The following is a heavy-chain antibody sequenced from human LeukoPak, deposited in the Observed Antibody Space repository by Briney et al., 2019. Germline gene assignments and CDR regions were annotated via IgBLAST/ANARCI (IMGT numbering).Heavy chain of an antibody. CDR2: ISGGST. CDR1: GFTVSSNE. Sequence: GGSLRLSCAASGFTVSSNEMSWVRQAPGKGLEWVSSISGGSTYYADSRKGRFTISRDNSKNTLHLQMNSLRAEDTAVYYCATGKRYYYDSSGFDYWGQGTLVTVSS. J-gene: IGHJ4*02. D-gene: IGHD3-22*01. V-gene: IGHV3-38-3*01. CDR3: ATGKRYYYDSSGFDY.